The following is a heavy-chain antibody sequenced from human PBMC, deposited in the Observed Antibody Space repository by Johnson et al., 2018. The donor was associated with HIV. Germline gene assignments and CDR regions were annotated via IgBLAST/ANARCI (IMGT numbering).Heavy chain of an antibody. Sequence: QVQVVESGGGVVQPGRSLRLSCTASGFPFSSYGMHWVRQAPGRGLEWVAVMWYDGSNKYYGDSVKGRFTITRDNSKNTLYLQMNSLRAEDTAVYYCARGPPYYYDSNGYYAFDIWGQGTMVTVSS. V-gene: IGHV3-33*01. CDR1: GFPFSSYG. CDR2: MWYDGSNK. CDR3: ARGPPYYYDSNGYYAFDI. D-gene: IGHD3-22*01. J-gene: IGHJ3*02.